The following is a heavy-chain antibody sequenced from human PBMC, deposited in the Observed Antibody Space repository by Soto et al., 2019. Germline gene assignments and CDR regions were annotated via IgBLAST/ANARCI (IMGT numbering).Heavy chain of an antibody. CDR3: ARDQGEEGSSWYPNYYYYGMDV. Sequence: SETLSLTCAVSGGSISSSNWWSWVRQPPGKGLEWIGEIYHSGSTNYNPSLKSRVTISVDGSKNQFSLKLSSVTAADTAVYYCARDQGEEGSSWYPNYYYYGMDVRGQGTTVTVS. D-gene: IGHD6-13*01. V-gene: IGHV4-4*02. CDR1: GGSISSSNW. CDR2: IYHSGST. J-gene: IGHJ6*02.